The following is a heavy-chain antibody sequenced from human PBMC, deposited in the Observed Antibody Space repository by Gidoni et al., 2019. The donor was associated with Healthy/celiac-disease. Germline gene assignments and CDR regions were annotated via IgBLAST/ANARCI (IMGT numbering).Heavy chain of an antibody. CDR1: GFPFSSYG. CDR2: IWYDGSNK. CDR3: ARGGTYYDFWSGYYTSYYYYGMDV. J-gene: IGHJ6*02. V-gene: IGHV3-33*01. Sequence: QVQLVESGGGVVQPGRVLRLSCAASGFPFSSYGMRWVRPAPGKGLEWLAVIWYDGSNKYYADSVKGRFTISRDNSKNTLYLQMNSLRAEDTAVYYCARGGTYYDFWSGYYTSYYYYGMDVWGQGTTVTVSS. D-gene: IGHD3-3*01.